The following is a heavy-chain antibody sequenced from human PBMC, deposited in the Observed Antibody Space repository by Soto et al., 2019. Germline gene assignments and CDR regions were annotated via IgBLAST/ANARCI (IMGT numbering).Heavy chain of an antibody. J-gene: IGHJ1*01. Sequence: QVQLVESGGGVVQPGRSLRLSCAASGFTFSSYGMHWVRQAPGKGLEWVAVIWYDGSNKYYADSVKGRFTISRDNSKNTLYLRMNSLRAEDTAVYYCARESYGDYQYFQHWGQGTLVTVSS. CDR3: ARESYGDYQYFQH. D-gene: IGHD4-17*01. V-gene: IGHV3-33*01. CDR2: IWYDGSNK. CDR1: GFTFSSYG.